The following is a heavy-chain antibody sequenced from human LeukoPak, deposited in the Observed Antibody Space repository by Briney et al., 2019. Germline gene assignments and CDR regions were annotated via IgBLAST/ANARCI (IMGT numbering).Heavy chain of an antibody. Sequence: GGSLRLSCAASGFTFSSYAMSWVRQAPGKGLEWVSAISGSGGSTYYADSVKGRFTISRDNSKNTLYLQMNSLRAEDTAVYYCANPTHYDFWSGYPFDYWGQGALVTVSS. CDR3: ANPTHYDFWSGYPFDY. CDR2: ISGSGGST. CDR1: GFTFSSYA. J-gene: IGHJ4*02. D-gene: IGHD3-3*01. V-gene: IGHV3-23*01.